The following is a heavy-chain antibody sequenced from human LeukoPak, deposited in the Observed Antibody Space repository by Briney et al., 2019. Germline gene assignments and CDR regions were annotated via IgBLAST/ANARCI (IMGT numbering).Heavy chain of an antibody. J-gene: IGHJ4*02. CDR2: IDWNDDK. Sequence: SGPALVKPTQTLTLTCTFSGFSLSTSGMRVTWIRQPPEKALEWLARIDWNDDKFYSTSLKTRLTISKDTSKSQVVLTMTNVDPVDTGTYYCARMGGNYQFDSWGQGTLVTVSS. CDR3: ARMGGNYQFDS. D-gene: IGHD1-26*01. CDR1: GFSLSTSGMR. V-gene: IGHV2-70*04.